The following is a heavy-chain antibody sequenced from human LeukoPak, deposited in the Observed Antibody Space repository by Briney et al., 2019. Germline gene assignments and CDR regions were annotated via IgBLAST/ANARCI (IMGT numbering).Heavy chain of an antibody. D-gene: IGHD5-18*01. J-gene: IGHJ4*02. CDR3: AMSSWIQLWHFDY. V-gene: IGHV5-10-1*01. CDR2: IDPSDSYT. Sequence: GESLKISCKGSGYRFTSYWISWVRQMPGKGLEWMGRIDPSDSYTNYSPSFQGHVTISADKSISTAYLQWSSLKASDTAMYYCAMSSWIQLWHFDYWGQGTLVTVSS. CDR1: GYRFTSYW.